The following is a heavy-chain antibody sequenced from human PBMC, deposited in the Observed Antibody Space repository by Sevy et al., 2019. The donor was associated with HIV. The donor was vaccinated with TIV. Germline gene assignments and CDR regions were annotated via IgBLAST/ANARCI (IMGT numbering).Heavy chain of an antibody. Sequence: SETLSLTCAVSGGSISSSNWRSWVRQPPGKGQEWIGEVYHSGTTNYNPSLKGRVTMSVDKSKNQFSLKLNLVTAADTAVYYCARRFYYDSSTHYHYYFDSWGQGALVTVSS. CDR2: VYHSGTT. V-gene: IGHV4-4*02. J-gene: IGHJ4*02. D-gene: IGHD3-22*01. CDR1: GGSISSSNW. CDR3: ARRFYYDSSTHYHYYFDS.